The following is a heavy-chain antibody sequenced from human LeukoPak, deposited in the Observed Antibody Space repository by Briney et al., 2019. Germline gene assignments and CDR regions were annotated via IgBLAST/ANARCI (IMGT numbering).Heavy chain of an antibody. CDR2: TIPIFGTA. CDR1: GGTFSSYA. V-gene: IGHV1-69*13. D-gene: IGHD2-2*02. CDR3: ARDAGYCSSTSCHTQVDY. Sequence: ASVKVSCKASGGTFSSYAISWVRQAPGQGLEWMGGTIPIFGTANYAQKFQGRVTITADESTSTAYMELSSLRSEDTAVYYCARDAGYCSSTSCHTQVDYWGQGTLVTVSS. J-gene: IGHJ4*02.